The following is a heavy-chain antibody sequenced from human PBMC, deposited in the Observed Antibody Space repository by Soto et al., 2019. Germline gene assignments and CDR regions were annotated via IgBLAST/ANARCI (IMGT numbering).Heavy chain of an antibody. Sequence: QVQLQESGPGLVRPSETLSLTCTVSDVSISSYYWSWIRQTPGKGLEWIGFIFYSGSTNYNPSLKSRVTMYVETSQHQFSQKLNCVSSADKSVYYCARDRYSRSWYRRWYDPWGLGTLVIFCS. D-gene: IGHD6-13*01. CDR1: DVSISSYY. CDR3: ARDRYSRSWYRRWYDP. CDR2: IFYSGST. V-gene: IGHV4-59*01. J-gene: IGHJ5*02.